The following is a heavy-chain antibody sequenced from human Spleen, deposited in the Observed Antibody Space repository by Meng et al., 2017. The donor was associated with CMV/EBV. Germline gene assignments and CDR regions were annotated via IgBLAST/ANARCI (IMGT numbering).Heavy chain of an antibody. J-gene: IGHJ6*02. V-gene: IGHV3-11*04. CDR1: GGSFNDNY. CDR3: ARTAAAGPYYYYGMDV. Sequence: LSLTCAVYGGSFNDNYWSWIRQPPGKGLEWVSYISSSSSTIYYADSVKGRFTISRDNAKNSLYLQMNSLRAEDTAVYYCARTAAAGPYYYYGMDVWGQGTTVTVSS. D-gene: IGHD6-13*01. CDR2: ISSSSSTI.